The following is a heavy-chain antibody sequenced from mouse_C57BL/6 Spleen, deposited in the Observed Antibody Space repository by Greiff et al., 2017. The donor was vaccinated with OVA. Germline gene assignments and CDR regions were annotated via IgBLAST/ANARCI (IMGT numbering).Heavy chain of an antibody. CDR2: IYPGDGDT. V-gene: IGHV1-82*01. D-gene: IGHD1-1*01. CDR1: GYAFSSSW. J-gene: IGHJ1*03. Sequence: VQLQQSGPELVKPGASVKISCKASGYAFSSSWMNWVKQRPGKGLEWIGRIYPGDGDTNYNGKFKGKATVTADKSSSTAYMQLSSLTSEDSAVYFCARDYYGSSYDWYFDVWGTGTTVTVSS. CDR3: ARDYYGSSYDWYFDV.